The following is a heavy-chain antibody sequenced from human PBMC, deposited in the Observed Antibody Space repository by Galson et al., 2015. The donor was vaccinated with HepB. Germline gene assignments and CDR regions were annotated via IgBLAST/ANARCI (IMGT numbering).Heavy chain of an antibody. CDR1: GGTFSSYA. CDR3: ARDHPLQGYCSSTSCYSHWFDP. D-gene: IGHD2-2*01. Sequence: SVKVSCKASGGTFSSYAISWVRQAPGQGLEWMGGIIPILGIANYAQKFQGRVTITADKSTSTAYMELSSLRSEDTAVYYCARDHPLQGYCSSTSCYSHWFDPWGQGTLVTVSS. J-gene: IGHJ5*02. V-gene: IGHV1-69*10. CDR2: IIPILGIA.